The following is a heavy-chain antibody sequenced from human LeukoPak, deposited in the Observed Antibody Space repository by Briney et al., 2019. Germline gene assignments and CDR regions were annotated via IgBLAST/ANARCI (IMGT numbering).Heavy chain of an antibody. CDR3: ARANWNDVFYFDY. Sequence: PGGSLRLSCAASGFTFSSYSMNWVRQAPGKGLEWVSSVSSGSSYISYADSEKGRFTISRDNAKNSLYLQMNSLRAEDTAVYYCARANWNDVFYFDYWGQGTLVTVSA. CDR1: GFTFSSYS. J-gene: IGHJ4*02. CDR2: VSSGSSYI. D-gene: IGHD1-20*01. V-gene: IGHV3-21*01.